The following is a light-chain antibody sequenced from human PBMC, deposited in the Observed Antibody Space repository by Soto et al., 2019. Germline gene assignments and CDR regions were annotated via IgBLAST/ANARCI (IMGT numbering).Light chain of an antibody. V-gene: IGKV3-20*01. Sequence: EIVLTQSPGTLSLSPGERATLSCRASQSVSRSYLAWYQQKPGQAPRLLIYGASSRATGIPDRFSGSGSGTDFTLTISSLEPEDFAVYYCQQYGSSPPSITFGQGTRLQIK. CDR1: QSVSRSY. J-gene: IGKJ5*01. CDR2: GAS. CDR3: QQYGSSPPSIT.